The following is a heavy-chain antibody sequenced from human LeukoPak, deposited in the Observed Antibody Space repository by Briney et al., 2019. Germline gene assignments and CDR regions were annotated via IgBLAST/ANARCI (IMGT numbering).Heavy chain of an antibody. CDR3: AGDQYDTWSRRGNFDS. V-gene: IGHV3-7*03. D-gene: IGHD3-3*01. CDR2: IKLDGSEK. CDR1: GFTFGKYW. Sequence: PGGSLRLSCVASGFTFGKYWMSWVRQAPGKGLEWVANIKLDGSEKNYVDSVKGRFTISRDNTKNSLYLQMNSLRAEDTAVFYCAGDQYDTWSRRGNFDSWGQGTLVTVSS. J-gene: IGHJ4*02.